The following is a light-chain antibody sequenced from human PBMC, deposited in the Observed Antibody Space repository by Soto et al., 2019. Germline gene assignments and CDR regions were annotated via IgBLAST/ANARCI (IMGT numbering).Light chain of an antibody. CDR2: EGS. V-gene: IGLV2-23*01. CDR1: SSDVESYNV. J-gene: IGLJ2*01. CDR3: CSYAGSNTLVV. Sequence: QSALTQPASVSGSPGQAITISCTGSSSDVESYNVVSWYQQHPGKAPKFLIYEGSKRPSGVSDRFSAYKSDNTASLTISGLQAEDEADYYCCSYAGSNTLVVFGGETKLTVL.